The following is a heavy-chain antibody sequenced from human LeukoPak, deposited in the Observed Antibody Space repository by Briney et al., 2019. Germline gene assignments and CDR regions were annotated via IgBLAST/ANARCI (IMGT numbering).Heavy chain of an antibody. V-gene: IGHV3-66*02. D-gene: IGHD3-16*01. CDR2: IYSGDNT. CDR1: GFTVSNNY. Sequence: PGGSLRLSXAASGFTVSNNYMSWGRQAPGEGLEWVSVIYSGDNTYYVQSVKGRFTISRDNSQKTLSLQMNRLRAEDTAVYFCAGRRVLDASFDYWGRGTLVTVSS. J-gene: IGHJ4*02. CDR3: AGRRVLDASFDY.